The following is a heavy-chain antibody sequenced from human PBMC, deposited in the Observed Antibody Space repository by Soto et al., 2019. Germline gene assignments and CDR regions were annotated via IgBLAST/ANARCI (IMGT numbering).Heavy chain of an antibody. V-gene: IGHV4-59*08. CDR3: ARLGGYYQSLDT. D-gene: IGHD3-22*01. CDR2: VYYTGTT. J-gene: IGHJ5*02. CDR1: GGSIDSYY. Sequence: ETLSLTCTVSGGSIDSYYWTWIRQPPGKGLEWIGYVYYTGTTTYSPSLKSRVTISVDTSMNQISLKLSSVTAADTAFYYCARLGGYYQSLDTWGQGTLVTVS.